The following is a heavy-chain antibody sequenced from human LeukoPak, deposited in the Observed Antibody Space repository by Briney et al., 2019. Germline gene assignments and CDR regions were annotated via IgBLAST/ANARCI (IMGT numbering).Heavy chain of an antibody. V-gene: IGHV3-7*01. Sequence: PGGSLRLSCTASGFTFSSYWMSWVRQAPGKGLEWVANIKQDGSEKYYVDSVKGRFTISRDNAKNSLYLQMNSLRAEDTAVYYCARVCIPFSHLDAFDIWGQGTMVTVSS. J-gene: IGHJ3*02. CDR2: IKQDGSEK. CDR1: GFTFSSYW. CDR3: ARVCIPFSHLDAFDI. D-gene: IGHD3-16*01.